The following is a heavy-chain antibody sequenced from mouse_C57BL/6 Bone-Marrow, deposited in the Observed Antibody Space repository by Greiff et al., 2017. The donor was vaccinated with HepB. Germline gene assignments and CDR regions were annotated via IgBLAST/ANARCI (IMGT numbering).Heavy chain of an antibody. D-gene: IGHD1-1*01. CDR3: ARPYGSSLYAMDY. CDR2: IYPGSGST. V-gene: IGHV1-55*01. Sequence: QVQLKQSGAELVKPGASVKMSCKASGYTFTSYWITWVKQRPGQGLEWIGDIYPGSGSTKYNEKFKSKATLTVDTSSSTAYMQLSSLTSEDSAVYYCARPYGSSLYAMDYWGQGTSVTVSS. CDR1: GYTFTSYW. J-gene: IGHJ4*01.